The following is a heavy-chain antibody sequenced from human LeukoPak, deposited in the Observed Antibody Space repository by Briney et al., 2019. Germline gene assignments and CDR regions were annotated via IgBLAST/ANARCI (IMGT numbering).Heavy chain of an antibody. J-gene: IGHJ4*02. Sequence: ESLKISCKGSGYSFATYWIGWVHQMPGKGLEWMGIIYPGDSDTRYSPSFQGQVTISGDKSISTAYLQWSTLKASDTAMYYCARLHWGNSGRYLDYWGQETRGTVSS. CDR1: GYSFATYW. CDR2: IYPGDSDT. V-gene: IGHV5-51*07. CDR3: ARLHWGNSGRYLDY. D-gene: IGHD1-26*01.